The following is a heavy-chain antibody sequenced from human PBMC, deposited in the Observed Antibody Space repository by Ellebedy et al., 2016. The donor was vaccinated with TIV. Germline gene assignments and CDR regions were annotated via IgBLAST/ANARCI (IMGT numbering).Heavy chain of an antibody. CDR1: GFTFSSYA. Sequence: GESLKISXAASGFTFSSYAMGWVRQAPGKGLEWVSAISGSGGSTYYADSVKGRFTISRDNSKNTLYLQMNSLRAEDTAVYYCAKLTIQGPPSAGATSFVDYWGQGTLVTVSS. CDR3: AKLTIQGPPSAGATSFVDY. CDR2: ISGSGGST. V-gene: IGHV3-23*01. J-gene: IGHJ4*02. D-gene: IGHD1-26*01.